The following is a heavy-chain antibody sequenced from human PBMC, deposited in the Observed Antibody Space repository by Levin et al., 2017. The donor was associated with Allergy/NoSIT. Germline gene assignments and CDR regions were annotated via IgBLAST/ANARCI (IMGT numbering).Heavy chain of an antibody. J-gene: IGHJ4*02. V-gene: IGHV3-7*01. CDR3: ARYGSTWDFDS. D-gene: IGHD1-26*01. Sequence: LSLTCAASGFIFRSNWLSWVRQAPGKGLEWVAHIKQAGSEKYYVDSVKGRFTISRDNAKNSLYLQMNNLRIEDTAVYYCARYGSTWDFDSWGQGTLVTVSS. CDR2: IKQAGSEK. CDR1: GFIFRSNW.